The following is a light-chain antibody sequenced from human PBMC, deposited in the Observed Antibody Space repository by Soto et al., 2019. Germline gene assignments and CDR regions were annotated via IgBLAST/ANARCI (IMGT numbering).Light chain of an antibody. V-gene: IGKV3D-15*01. CDR1: QNINSD. CDR2: GAS. J-gene: IGKJ5*01. CDR3: QQYTSWPIT. Sequence: EIVMTQSPATLSVSPGESATLSCRASQNINSDLAWYVQKPGQAPRRVIYGASTWGTDVPPRFTGSGSGTEFTLTFSGLQSEDFAVYYCQQYTSWPITFGQGTRL.